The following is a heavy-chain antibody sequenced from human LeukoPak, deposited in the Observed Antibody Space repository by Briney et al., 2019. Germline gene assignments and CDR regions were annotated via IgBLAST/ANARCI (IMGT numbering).Heavy chain of an antibody. J-gene: IGHJ1*01. Sequence: QSGGSLRLSCAASGFTVSSNYMSWVRQAPGKGLEWVSVIYSGGSTYYADSVKGRFTISRDNSKNTLYLQMNSLRAEDTAVYYCAKNKWARIAAAQRYFQHWGQGTLVTVSS. V-gene: IGHV3-66*01. CDR1: GFTVSSNY. D-gene: IGHD6-13*01. CDR2: IYSGGST. CDR3: AKNKWARIAAAQRYFQH.